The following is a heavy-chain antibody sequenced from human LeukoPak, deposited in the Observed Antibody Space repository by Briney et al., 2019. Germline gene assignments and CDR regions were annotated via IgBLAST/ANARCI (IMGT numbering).Heavy chain of an antibody. D-gene: IGHD3-22*01. Sequence: SETLSLTCTVSGGSISSTSYYWSWIRQPAGKGLEWIGHIYTTGSTNYNPSLKSRVTISVDTSKNQFSLKLSSVTAADTAVYYCARVRGYYDSSGYYSFYMDVWGKGTTVTVSS. J-gene: IGHJ6*03. CDR2: IYTTGST. CDR1: GGSISSTSYY. V-gene: IGHV4-61*09. CDR3: ARVRGYYDSSGYYSFYMDV.